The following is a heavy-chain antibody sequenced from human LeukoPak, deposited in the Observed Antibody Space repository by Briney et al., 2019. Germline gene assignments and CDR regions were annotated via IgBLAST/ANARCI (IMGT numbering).Heavy chain of an antibody. CDR2: IRYDGSNK. CDR3: AKRRGSGSYAVDY. J-gene: IGHJ4*02. CDR1: GFTFSSYG. Sequence: GGSLRLSCAAPGFTFSSYGMHWVRQAPGKGLEWVAFIRYDGSNKYYADSVKGRFTISRDNSKNTLYLQMNSLRAEDTAVYYCAKRRGSGSYAVDYWGQGTLVTVSS. D-gene: IGHD3-10*01. V-gene: IGHV3-30*02.